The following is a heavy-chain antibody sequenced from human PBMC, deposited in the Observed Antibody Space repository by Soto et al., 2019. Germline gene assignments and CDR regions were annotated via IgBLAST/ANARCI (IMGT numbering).Heavy chain of an antibody. CDR3: ARFTRVAARKWFDP. D-gene: IGHD6-6*01. V-gene: IGHV1-2*02. CDR2: INPNSGGT. CDR1: GYTFTGYY. Sequence: GASVKVSCKASGYTFTGYYMRWVRQAPGQGLEWMGWINPNSGGTNYAQKFQGRVTMTRDTSISTAYMELSRLRSDDTAVYYCARFTRVAARKWFDPWGQGTLVTVSS. J-gene: IGHJ5*02.